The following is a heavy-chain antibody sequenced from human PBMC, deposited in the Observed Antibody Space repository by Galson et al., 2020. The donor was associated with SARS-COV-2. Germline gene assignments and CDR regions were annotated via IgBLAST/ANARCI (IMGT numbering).Heavy chain of an antibody. V-gene: IGHV1-2*02. CDR1: GYTFTGYY. D-gene: IGHD3-10*01. J-gene: IGHJ4*02. CDR2: INPNSGGT. Sequence: ASVKVSCKASGYTFTGYYMHWVRQAPGQGLEWMGWINPNSGGTNYAQKFQGRVTMTRDTSISTAYMELSRLRSDDTAVYYCASARGYYGSGSYYTFDYWGKGTLVTVSS. CDR3: ASARGYYGSGSYYTFDY.